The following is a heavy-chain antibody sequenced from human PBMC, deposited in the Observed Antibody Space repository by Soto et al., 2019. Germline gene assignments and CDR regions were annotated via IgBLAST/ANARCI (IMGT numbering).Heavy chain of an antibody. CDR1: GGSISSGGYY. CDR3: ARGVTMVRGVIHTPYFDY. CDR2: IDYSGST. J-gene: IGHJ4*02. Sequence: QVQLQESGPGLVKPSQTLSLTCTVSGGSISSGGYYWSWIRQHPGKGLEWIGYIDYSGSTYYNPSLKRRVTIAVDTSKNHFSLKLSSVTAADTAVYYCARGVTMVRGVIHTPYFDYWGQGTLVTVSS. D-gene: IGHD3-10*01. V-gene: IGHV4-31*03.